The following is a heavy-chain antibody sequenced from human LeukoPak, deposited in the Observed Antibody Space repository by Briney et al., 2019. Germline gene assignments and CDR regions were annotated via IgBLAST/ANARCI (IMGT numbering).Heavy chain of an antibody. CDR3: ARMGEGDY. D-gene: IGHD5-24*01. CDR1: GFTFSSYA. V-gene: IGHV3-30*04. Sequence: PGRSLRLSCAASGFTFSSYAMHWVRQAPGKGLEWVAVISYDGSNKYYADSVKGRFTISRDNAKNTLYLQMNSLRAEDTAVYYCARMGEGDYWGQGTLVTVSS. J-gene: IGHJ4*02. CDR2: ISYDGSNK.